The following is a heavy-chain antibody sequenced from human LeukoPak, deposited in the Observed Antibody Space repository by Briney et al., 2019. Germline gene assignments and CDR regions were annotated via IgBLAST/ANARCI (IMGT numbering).Heavy chain of an antibody. D-gene: IGHD5-18*01. CDR1: GFTFSSYA. CDR3: ARGGEGYSYGLSDY. Sequence: GGSLRLSCAASGFTFSSYAMSWVRQAPGKGLEWVSAISGSGGSTYYADSVKGRFTISRDNSKNTLYLQMNSLRAEDTAVYYCARGGEGYSYGLSDYWGQGTLVTVSS. J-gene: IGHJ4*02. V-gene: IGHV3-23*01. CDR2: ISGSGGST.